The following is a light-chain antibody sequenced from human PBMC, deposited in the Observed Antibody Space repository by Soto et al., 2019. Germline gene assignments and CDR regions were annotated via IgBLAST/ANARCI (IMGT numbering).Light chain of an antibody. V-gene: IGKV3D-15*01. Sequence: EIVITQSPATLSVSPGERATLSCRASQSVNSYLAWYQQKPGQAPRLLIYGASTRATGVPARFSGSGSGTEFTLTISSLQSEDFAVYFCQQYNDWPYTSGQGTKVDIK. CDR3: QQYNDWPYT. CDR2: GAS. CDR1: QSVNSY. J-gene: IGKJ2*01.